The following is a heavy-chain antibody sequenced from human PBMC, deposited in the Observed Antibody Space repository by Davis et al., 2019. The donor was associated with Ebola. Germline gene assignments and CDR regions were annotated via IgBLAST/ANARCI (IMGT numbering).Heavy chain of an antibody. J-gene: IGHJ4*02. V-gene: IGHV3-33*01. CDR2: IWYDGSNK. D-gene: IGHD5-12*01. Sequence: GESLKISCAASGFTFSSYGMHWVRQAPGKGLEWVAVIWYDGSNKYYADSVKGRFTISRDNSKNTLYLQMNSLKTEDTAVYYCTTVAREGDYWGQGTLVTVSS. CDR1: GFTFSSYG. CDR3: TTVAREGDY.